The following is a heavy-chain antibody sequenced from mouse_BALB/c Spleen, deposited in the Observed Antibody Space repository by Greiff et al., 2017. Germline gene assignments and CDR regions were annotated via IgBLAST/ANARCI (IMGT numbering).Heavy chain of an antibody. CDR2: ISSGGGST. Sequence: EVHLVESGGGLVKPGGSLKLSCAASGFAFSSYDMSWVRQTPEKRLEWVAYISSGGGSTYYPDTVKGRFTISRDNAKNTLYLQMSSLKSEDTAMYYCARHYGNYYFDYWGQGTTLTVSS. V-gene: IGHV5-12-1*01. J-gene: IGHJ2*01. CDR3: ARHYGNYYFDY. CDR1: GFAFSSYD. D-gene: IGHD1-1*01.